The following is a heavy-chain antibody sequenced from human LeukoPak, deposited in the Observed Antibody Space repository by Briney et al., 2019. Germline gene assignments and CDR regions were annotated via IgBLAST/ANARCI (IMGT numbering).Heavy chain of an antibody. V-gene: IGHV4-39*01. Sequence: HSETLSLTCTVSGGSISSSSYYWGWIRQPPGKGLEWIGSIYSSGSTYYNPSLKSRVTISVDTSKNLFSLKLSSVTAADTAVYYCARPSIAVAGSFDYWGQGTLVTVSS. J-gene: IGHJ4*02. CDR3: ARPSIAVAGSFDY. D-gene: IGHD6-19*01. CDR2: IYSSGST. CDR1: GGSISSSSYY.